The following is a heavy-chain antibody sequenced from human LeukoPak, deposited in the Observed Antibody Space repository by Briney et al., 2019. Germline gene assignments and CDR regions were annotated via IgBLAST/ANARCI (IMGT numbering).Heavy chain of an antibody. CDR1: GGSFSGYY. CDR2: IYYSGST. V-gene: IGHV4-59*01. J-gene: IGHJ4*02. D-gene: IGHD3-16*02. Sequence: SETLSLTCTVYGGSFSGYYWSWIRQPPGRGLEWIGYIYYSGSTNYNPSLKSRVTISVDTSKNQFSLKLSSVTAADTAVYYCARSMITFGGVIVPFDYWGQGTLVTVSS. CDR3: ARSMITFGGVIVPFDY.